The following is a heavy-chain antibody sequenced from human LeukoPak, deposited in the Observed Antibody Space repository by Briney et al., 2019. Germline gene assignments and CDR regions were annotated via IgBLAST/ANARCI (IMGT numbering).Heavy chain of an antibody. V-gene: IGHV3-20*04. CDR2: ISWNSGSI. J-gene: IGHJ4*02. CDR3: AREKGGG. Sequence: GGSLRLSCAASGFTFSSYAMSWVRQAPGKGLEWVSGISWNSGSIGYADSVKGRFTISRDNAKNSLYLQMNSLRAEDTAVYYCAREKGGGWGQGTLVTVSS. CDR1: GFTFSSYA. D-gene: IGHD3-16*01.